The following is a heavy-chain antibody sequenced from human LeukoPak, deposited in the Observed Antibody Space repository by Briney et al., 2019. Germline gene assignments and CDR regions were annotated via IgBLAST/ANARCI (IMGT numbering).Heavy chain of an antibody. CDR1: GYTFTGYY. J-gene: IGHJ5*02. CDR2: INPNSGDT. V-gene: IGHV1-2*02. D-gene: IGHD6-13*01. Sequence: GASVKASCKASGYTFTGYYMHWVRQAPGQGLEWMGWINPNSGDTHYAQNFQARVTMTRDTSISTVYMDLSRPRSDDTAVYYCARALYSGNQRNWFDPWGQGTLVTVSS. CDR3: ARALYSGNQRNWFDP.